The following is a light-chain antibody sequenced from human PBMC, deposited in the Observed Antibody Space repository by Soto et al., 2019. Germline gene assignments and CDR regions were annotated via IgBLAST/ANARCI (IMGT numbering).Light chain of an antibody. CDR1: SSDVGNYNY. V-gene: IGLV2-14*01. J-gene: IGLJ1*01. Sequence: QSALTHPASVSGSPGQSITISCTGTSSDVGNYNYVSWYQQYPGRVPKLLIYMVSNRASGVSNRFSGSKSGNTASLTISGLQAEEEADYFCTSPTPGSLYVFGTGTKVTVL. CDR2: MVS. CDR3: TSPTPGSLYV.